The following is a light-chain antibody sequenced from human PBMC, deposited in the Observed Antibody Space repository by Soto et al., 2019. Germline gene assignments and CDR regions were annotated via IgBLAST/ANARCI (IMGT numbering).Light chain of an antibody. J-gene: IGKJ5*01. V-gene: IGKV3-11*01. Sequence: EIVLTQSPATLSLSPGERATLSCRASQSVKTFLVWYQQRPGQAPSLLIHDASPRAAGIPARFSGSGFGTDFTLTISSLEPEDAAVYYCQQRSNWPPITFGQGTRLEIK. CDR3: QQRSNWPPIT. CDR2: DAS. CDR1: QSVKTF.